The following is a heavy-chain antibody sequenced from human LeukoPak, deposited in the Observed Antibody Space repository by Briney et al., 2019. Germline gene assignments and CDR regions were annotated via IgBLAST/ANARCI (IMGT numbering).Heavy chain of an antibody. Sequence: GGSLRLPCVASGFTFSSHGMHWVRQAPGKGLEYVSAITSDGGSTFYANSVKGRFTISRDNSKNTVYLQMGSLRAEDLAVYYCARVAVWLGDAFDIWGQGTMVTVSS. CDR2: ITSDGGST. CDR3: ARVAVWLGDAFDI. CDR1: GFTFSSHG. D-gene: IGHD6-19*01. V-gene: IGHV3-64*01. J-gene: IGHJ3*02.